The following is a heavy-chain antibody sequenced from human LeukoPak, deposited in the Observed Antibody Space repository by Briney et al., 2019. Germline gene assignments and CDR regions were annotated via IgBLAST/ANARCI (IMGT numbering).Heavy chain of an antibody. D-gene: IGHD1-26*01. J-gene: IGHJ4*02. V-gene: IGHV3-21*01. CDR3: AREWGGGSKGY. CDR2: ISSSSSYI. Sequence: GGSLRLSCAASGFTFSSYSMNWVRQAPGKGLEWVSSISSSSSYIYYADSVKGRFTISRDNAKSSLYLQVNSLRAEDTAVYYCAREWGGGSKGYWGQGTLVTVSS. CDR1: GFTFSSYS.